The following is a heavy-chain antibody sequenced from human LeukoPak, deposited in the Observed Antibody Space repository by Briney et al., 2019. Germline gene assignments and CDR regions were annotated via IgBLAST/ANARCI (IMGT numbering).Heavy chain of an antibody. J-gene: IGHJ4*02. CDR1: GFTFSTYA. D-gene: IGHD6-19*01. V-gene: IGHV3-23*01. Sequence: PGGSLRLSSAASGFTFSTYAVSWVRQAPGKWVEWVSAISSSGGTTYYADSVKGRFSISRDNSKNTLYLQMNSLRAEDTAVYYCAKDRNGWPTNFDSWGQGTLVTVSA. CDR3: AKDRNGWPTNFDS. CDR2: ISSSGGTT.